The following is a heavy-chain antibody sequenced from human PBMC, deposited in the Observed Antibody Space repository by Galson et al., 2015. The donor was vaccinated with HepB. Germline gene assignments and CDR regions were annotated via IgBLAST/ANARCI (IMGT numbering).Heavy chain of an antibody. CDR2: ISPFSDHT. D-gene: IGHD1-14*01. J-gene: IGHJ5*02. V-gene: IGHV3-11*06. CDR3: ARFRIHNNWFDT. Sequence: SLRLSCAAFGFTFSDHHMSWIRQSPGKGLEWVSFISPFSDHTSYADSVKGRFTISRDNAKNSLYLQMDSLRVEDTSIYYCARFRIHNNWFDTWGLGTLVTVSS. CDR1: GFTFSDHH.